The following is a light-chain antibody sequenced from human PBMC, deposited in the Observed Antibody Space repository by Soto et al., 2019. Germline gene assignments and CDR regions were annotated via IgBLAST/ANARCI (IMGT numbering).Light chain of an antibody. CDR3: HTYNYWPFF. CDR2: GVS. CDR1: ESLFGF. J-gene: IGKJ2*01. V-gene: IGKV3-15*01. Sequence: EIVMTQSPATLSASPGESVSLSCRASESLFGFLAWYQQKPGQAPRLLIYGVSTKATGVPARFSGSGSAADFTLTISSLQSAESGGYYCHTYNYWPFFFGKGTTLEI.